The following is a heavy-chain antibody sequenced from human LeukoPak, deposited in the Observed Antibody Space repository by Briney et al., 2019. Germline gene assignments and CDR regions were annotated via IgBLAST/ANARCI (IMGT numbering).Heavy chain of an antibody. CDR2: ISSSGSSI. Sequence: GGSLRLSCAASGFTFSDYYMSWIRQAPGKGLEWVSYISSSGSSIYYADSVKGRFTISRDNAKKSLYLQMNSLRAEDTAVYYCARVKYQLLIDYWGQGTLVTVSS. D-gene: IGHD2-2*01. J-gene: IGHJ4*02. CDR1: GFTFSDYY. V-gene: IGHV3-11*01. CDR3: ARVKYQLLIDY.